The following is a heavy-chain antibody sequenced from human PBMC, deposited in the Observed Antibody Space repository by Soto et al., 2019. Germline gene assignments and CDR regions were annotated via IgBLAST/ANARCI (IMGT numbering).Heavy chain of an antibody. CDR2: IIPIFGTA. D-gene: IGHD6-6*01. Sequence: ASVKVSCKASGGTFSIYAISCVVQSPLRWREWMGGIIPIFGTANYAQKFQGRVTITADESTSTAYMELSSLRSEDTAVYYCARPSIAARLDYYYYYGMDVWGQGTTVTVSS. CDR3: ARPSIAARLDYYYYYGMDV. CDR1: GGTFSIYA. J-gene: IGHJ6*02. V-gene: IGHV1-69*13.